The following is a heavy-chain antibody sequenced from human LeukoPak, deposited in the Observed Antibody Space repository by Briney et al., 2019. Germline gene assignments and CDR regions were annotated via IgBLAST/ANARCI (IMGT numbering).Heavy chain of an antibody. V-gene: IGHV4-39*07. D-gene: IGHD3-10*01. CDR2: IYYSGST. CDR3: ARAGDSDTYYCPFQH. CDR1: GGSISSSSYY. J-gene: IGHJ1*01. Sequence: SETLSLTCTVSGGSISSSSYYWGWIRQPPGKGLEWIGSIYYSGSTYYNPSLKSRVTISVDTSKNQFSLKLSSVTAADTAVYYCARAGDSDTYYCPFQHWGQGTLVTVSS.